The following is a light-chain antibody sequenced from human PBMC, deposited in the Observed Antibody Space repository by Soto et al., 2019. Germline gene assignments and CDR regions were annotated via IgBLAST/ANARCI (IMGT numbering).Light chain of an antibody. CDR1: QSISSW. CDR2: DAS. CDR3: QQYNSSPLT. Sequence: DIQMTQSPSTLSASVGDRVTITCRASQSISSWLAWYQQKPGKAPKLLIYDASSLETGVPARFSGSGSGTEFTLTISSLQPDDFATYYCQQYNSSPLTFGGGTKVEIK. V-gene: IGKV1-5*01. J-gene: IGKJ4*01.